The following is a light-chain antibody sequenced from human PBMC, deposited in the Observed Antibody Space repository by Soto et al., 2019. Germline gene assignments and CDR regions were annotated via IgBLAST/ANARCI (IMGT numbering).Light chain of an antibody. V-gene: IGKV1-33*01. J-gene: IGKJ4*01. CDR2: DAS. CDR3: QQYDNLPPLT. CDR1: QEISNY. Sequence: DLQMTQSPSSLSASVGDRVTITCQASQEISNYLNWYQQKPGKAPKLLIYDASNLETGVPSRFSGSGSGTDFTFTISSLQPEDIATYYCQQYDNLPPLTCGGGTKVEIK.